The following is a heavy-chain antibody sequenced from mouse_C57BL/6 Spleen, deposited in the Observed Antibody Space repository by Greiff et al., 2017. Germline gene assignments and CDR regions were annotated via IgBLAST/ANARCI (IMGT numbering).Heavy chain of an antibody. V-gene: IGHV6-3*01. CDR2: IRLKSDNYAT. CDR1: GFTFSNYW. CDR3: TDDELTGTHFDY. J-gene: IGHJ2*01. Sequence: EVQLVESGGGLVQPGGSMKLSCVASGFTFSNYWMNWVRQSPEKGLEWVAQIRLKSDNYATNYAESVKGRFTISRDESKSSVYLQMNNLRAEDTGIYSCTDDELTGTHFDYWGQGTTLTVSS. D-gene: IGHD4-1*01.